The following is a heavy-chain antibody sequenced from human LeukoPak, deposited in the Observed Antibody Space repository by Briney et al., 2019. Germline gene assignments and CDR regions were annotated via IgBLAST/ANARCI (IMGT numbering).Heavy chain of an antibody. CDR2: IIPILGIA. V-gene: IGHV1-69*04. CDR1: GGTFSSYA. D-gene: IGHD3-10*01. CDR3: ASSRSGGFGELSQYYYGMDV. Sequence: GASVKVSCKASGGTFSSYAISWVRQAPGQGLEWMGRIIPILGIANYAQKFQGRFTITADKSTSTAYMELSSLRSEDTAVYYCASSRSGGFGELSQYYYGMDVWGQGTTVTVSS. J-gene: IGHJ6*02.